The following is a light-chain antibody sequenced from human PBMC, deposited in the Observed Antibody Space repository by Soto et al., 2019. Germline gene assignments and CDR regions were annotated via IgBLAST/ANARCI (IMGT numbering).Light chain of an antibody. J-gene: IGKJ2*01. CDR1: QSVSRY. V-gene: IGKV3-11*01. Sequence: EIVLTQSPATLSLSPGERATLSCRASQSVSRYLAWYQQQPDQAPRLLIYDASNRASGIRARFSGSGSGTDYTHPISSLDGKDYAVYYWQQRRNWPPYTFGQGTKLEIK. CDR2: DAS. CDR3: QQRRNWPPYT.